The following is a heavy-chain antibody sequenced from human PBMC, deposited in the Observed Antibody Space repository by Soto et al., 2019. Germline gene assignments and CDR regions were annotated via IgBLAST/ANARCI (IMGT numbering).Heavy chain of an antibody. D-gene: IGHD6-6*01. Sequence: GGSLRLSCAASGFTFSSYAMSWVRQAPGKGLEWVSAISGSGGSTYYADSVKGRFTISRDNSKNTLYLQMNSLRAEDTAVYYCAKVRVPYSRSYAFDYWGQGNLVTVSS. CDR2: ISGSGGST. CDR1: GFTFSSYA. CDR3: AKVRVPYSRSYAFDY. V-gene: IGHV3-23*01. J-gene: IGHJ4*02.